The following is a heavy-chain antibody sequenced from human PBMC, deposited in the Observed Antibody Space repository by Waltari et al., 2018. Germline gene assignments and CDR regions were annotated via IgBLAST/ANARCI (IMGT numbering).Heavy chain of an antibody. D-gene: IGHD1-7*01. CDR3: AREELFDAFDI. CDR1: GSTFSSYA. V-gene: IGHV3-30-3*01. CDR2: ISYDGSNK. J-gene: IGHJ3*02. Sequence: QVQLVESGGGVVQPGRSLRLSCAASGSTFSSYAMHWVRQAPGKGLEWVAVISYDGSNKYYADSVKGRFTISRDNSKNTLYLQMNSLRAEDTAVYYCAREELFDAFDIWGQGTVVTVSS.